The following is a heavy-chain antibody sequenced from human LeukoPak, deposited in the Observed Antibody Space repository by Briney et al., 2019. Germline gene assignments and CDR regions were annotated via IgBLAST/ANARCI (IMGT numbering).Heavy chain of an antibody. J-gene: IGHJ4*02. CDR3: ARRKPNYYGSGSYHFDY. D-gene: IGHD3-10*01. CDR2: IKQDGSEK. V-gene: IGHV3-7*05. CDR1: GFTFSSYW. Sequence: GGSLRLSCAASGFTFSSYWMSWVRQAPGKGLEWVANIKQDGSEKYYVDSVKGRFTISRDNAKNSLYLQMNSLRAEDTAVYYCARRKPNYYGSGSYHFDYWGQGTLVTVS.